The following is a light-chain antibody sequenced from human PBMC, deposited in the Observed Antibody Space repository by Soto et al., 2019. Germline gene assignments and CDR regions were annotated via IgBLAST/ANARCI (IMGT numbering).Light chain of an antibody. CDR1: SSDVGAYNY. V-gene: IGLV2-14*01. J-gene: IGLJ1*01. CDR3: SSYRSSTTFV. Sequence: QSALTQPASVSGSPGQSITISCTGTSSDVGAYNYVSWYQQYPGTAPKVIIFEVRKRPSGVSTRFSGSKSGDTASLTISGLQAEDEADYYCSSYRSSTTFVFGTGTKVTVL. CDR2: EVR.